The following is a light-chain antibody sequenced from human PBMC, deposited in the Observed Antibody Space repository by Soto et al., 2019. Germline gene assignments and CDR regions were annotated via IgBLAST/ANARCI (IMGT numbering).Light chain of an antibody. V-gene: IGKV3-20*01. Sequence: EIVLMQSPGTLSLSPGERATLSCRASQTINNRYLAWYQQKPGQAPRLLIYGASSRATGIPDRFSGSGSGTDFTLTISRLEPEDFAVYYCQQFASSPGFTFGPGTKVDMK. CDR2: GAS. CDR3: QQFASSPGFT. J-gene: IGKJ3*01. CDR1: QTINNRY.